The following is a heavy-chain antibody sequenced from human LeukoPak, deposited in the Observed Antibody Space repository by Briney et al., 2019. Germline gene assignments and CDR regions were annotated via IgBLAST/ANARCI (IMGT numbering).Heavy chain of an antibody. CDR3: ARGSTWIQLWLPWDY. CDR2: IYYSGST. D-gene: IGHD5-18*01. Sequence: SETLSLTCTVSGGSISSSSYYWGWIRQPPGKGRERIGSIYYSGSTYYNPSLKSRVTISVDTSKNQFSLKLSSVTAADTAVYYCARGSTWIQLWLPWDYWGQGTLVTVSS. J-gene: IGHJ4*02. CDR1: GGSISSSSYY. V-gene: IGHV4-39*07.